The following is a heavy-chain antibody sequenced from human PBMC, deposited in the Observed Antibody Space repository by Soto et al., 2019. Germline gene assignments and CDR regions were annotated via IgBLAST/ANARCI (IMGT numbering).Heavy chain of an antibody. D-gene: IGHD5-18*01. Sequence: PSQTLSLTCAISGDSVSSNSAAWNWIRQSPSRGLEWLGRTYYRSKWYNDYAVSVKSRITINPDTSKNQFSLQLNSVTPEDTAVYYCARELVLDTAMGRARGPYYYYGLDVWGQGTTVTVSS. CDR3: ARELVLDTAMGRARGPYYYYGLDV. J-gene: IGHJ6*02. CDR2: TYYRSKWYN. CDR1: GDSVSSNSAA. V-gene: IGHV6-1*01.